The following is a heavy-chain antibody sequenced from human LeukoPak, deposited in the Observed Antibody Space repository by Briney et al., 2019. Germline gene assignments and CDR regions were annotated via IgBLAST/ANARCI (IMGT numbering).Heavy chain of an antibody. CDR1: GYTFTSYG. J-gene: IGHJ3*02. Sequence: ASVTVSCKASGYTFTSYGISWVRQAPGQGLEWMGWISAYNGNTNYAQKLQGRVTMTTDTSTRTVYMELRSLRSDDTAVYYCARVNYYDNSGRGAFDIWGQGTMVTVSS. D-gene: IGHD3-22*01. CDR3: ARVNYYDNSGRGAFDI. V-gene: IGHV1-18*01. CDR2: ISAYNGNT.